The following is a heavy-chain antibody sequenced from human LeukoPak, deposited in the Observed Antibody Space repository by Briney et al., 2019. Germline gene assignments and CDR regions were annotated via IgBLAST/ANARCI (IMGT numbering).Heavy chain of an antibody. CDR2: ISAYKGNT. D-gene: IGHD3-22*01. J-gene: IGHJ6*03. CDR3: ARGPGGRSGYYPLEDYYYYYYMDV. CDR1: GYTVTSYG. Sequence: ASVKVSCKASGYTVTSYGINWVRQAPGQGLEWMGWISAYKGNTNYAQNLQGRVTMTTDTSTSTAYMELRSLRSDDTAVYYCARGPGGRSGYYPLEDYYYYYYMDVWGKGTTVTVSS. V-gene: IGHV1-18*01.